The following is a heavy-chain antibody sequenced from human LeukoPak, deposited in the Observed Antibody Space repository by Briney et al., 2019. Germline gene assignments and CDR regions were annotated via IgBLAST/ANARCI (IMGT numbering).Heavy chain of an antibody. CDR1: GGSINNGGYS. CDR2: IYYSGST. Sequence: SETLSLTCTVSGGSINNGGYSWSWIRQHPGKGLEWIGYIYYSGSTDYNPSLKSRVTISVDTSKNQFSLKLTSVTAADTAVYYCARADTVMGWFDYWGQGTLVTVSS. D-gene: IGHD5-18*01. CDR3: ARADTVMGWFDY. V-gene: IGHV4-31*03. J-gene: IGHJ4*02.